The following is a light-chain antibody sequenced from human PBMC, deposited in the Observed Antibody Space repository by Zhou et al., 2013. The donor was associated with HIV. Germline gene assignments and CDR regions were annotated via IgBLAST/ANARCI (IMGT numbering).Light chain of an antibody. V-gene: IGKV2-30*02. CDR3: MDGARKA. CDR1: QSLVHSDGNTY. J-gene: IGKJ1*01. CDR2: KVS. Sequence: DVVMTQSPLSLPVSLGQPASISCKSSQSLVHSDGNTYLNWFQQRPGQSPRRLIYKVSNRDSGVPDRFSGSGSGTDFTLKISRVEADDVGIYYCMDGARKAFGQGTKVEIK.